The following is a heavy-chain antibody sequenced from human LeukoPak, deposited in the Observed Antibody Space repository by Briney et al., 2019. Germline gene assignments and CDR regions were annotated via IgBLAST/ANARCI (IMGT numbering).Heavy chain of an antibody. CDR2: IYTSGRT. J-gene: IGHJ6*03. CDR1: GGSLSSGTYY. Sequence: PSETLSLTCTVSGGSLSSGTYYWRWLRQPAGTGLEWIGRIYTSGRTNYNPSLKSRVTISVDTSKNQFSLRLSSVTAADTAVYYCARAAAGMMYYYYYMDVWGKGTTVTISS. CDR3: ARAAAGMMYYYYYMDV. V-gene: IGHV4-61*02. D-gene: IGHD6-13*01.